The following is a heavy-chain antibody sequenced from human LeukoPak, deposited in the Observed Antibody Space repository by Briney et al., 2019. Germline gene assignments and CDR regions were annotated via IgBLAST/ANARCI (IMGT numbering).Heavy chain of an antibody. Sequence: PSQTLSLTCTVSGGSISSGSYYWSWLRQPAGKGLEWIGRIYTSGSTNYNPSLKSRVTISVDTSKNQFSLRLSSVTAADTAVYYCARGRFGDWFDPWGQGTLVTVSS. CDR1: GGSISSGSYY. J-gene: IGHJ5*02. V-gene: IGHV4-61*02. D-gene: IGHD3-10*01. CDR2: IYTSGST. CDR3: ARGRFGDWFDP.